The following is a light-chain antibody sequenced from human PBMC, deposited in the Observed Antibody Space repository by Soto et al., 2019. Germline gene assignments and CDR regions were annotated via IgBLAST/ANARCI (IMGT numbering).Light chain of an antibody. J-gene: IGKJ1*01. CDR1: QTVGSIY. CDR2: GAS. Sequence: EIVLTQSPGTLSLSPGERATLSCRASQTVGSIYLAWYQQKPGQAPRLLIHGASNRASGIPDRFSGSGSGTDFTLTISRLEPEDFAVYYCQQYNNPSTFGQGTKVDIK. V-gene: IGKV3-20*01. CDR3: QQYNNPST.